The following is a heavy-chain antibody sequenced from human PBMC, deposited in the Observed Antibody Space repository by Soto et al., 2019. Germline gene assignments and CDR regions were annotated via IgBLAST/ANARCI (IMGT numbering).Heavy chain of an antibody. D-gene: IGHD3-16*01. J-gene: IGHJ3*02. CDR2: IDHSADT. V-gene: IGHV4-34*01. CDR3: ARSPLGYDYVRQTWREVGDSFDI. CDR1: GGSFSGYY. Sequence: QVQLQQRGAGLLKPSETLALTCAVYGGSFSGYYWGWIRQPPGKGLEWIGEIDHSADTNYSPSLKSRVTLSVDTSTNQLSLRLSSVTAADTAIYYCARSPLGYDYVRQTWREVGDSFDIWGRGILVTVSS.